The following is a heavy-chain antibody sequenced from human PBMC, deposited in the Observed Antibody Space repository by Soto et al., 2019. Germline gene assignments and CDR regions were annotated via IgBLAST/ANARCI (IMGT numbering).Heavy chain of an antibody. CDR1: GGSISSYY. D-gene: IGHD2-15*01. Sequence: PSETLSLTCTVSGGSISSYYWSWIRQPPGKGLEWIGYIYYSGSTNYNPSLKSRVTISVDTSKNQFSLKLSSVTAADTAVYYCARDHLYCSGGSCWGPGMDVWGQGTTVTVSS. J-gene: IGHJ6*02. CDR2: IYYSGST. V-gene: IGHV4-59*01. CDR3: ARDHLYCSGGSCWGPGMDV.